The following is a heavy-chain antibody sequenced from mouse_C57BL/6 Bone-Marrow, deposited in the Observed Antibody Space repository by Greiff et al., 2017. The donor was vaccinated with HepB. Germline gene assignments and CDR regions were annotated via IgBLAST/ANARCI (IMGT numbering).Heavy chain of an antibody. V-gene: IGHV1-26*01. D-gene: IGHD1-1*01. Sequence: EVQLQQSGPELVKPGASVKISCKASGYTFTDYYMNWVKQSHGKSLEWIGDINPNNGGTSYNQKFKGKATLTVDKSSSTAYMELLSLTSEDSAVYYCARWDYGSSYWYFDVWGTGTTVTISS. J-gene: IGHJ1*03. CDR2: INPNNGGT. CDR3: ARWDYGSSYWYFDV. CDR1: GYTFTDYY.